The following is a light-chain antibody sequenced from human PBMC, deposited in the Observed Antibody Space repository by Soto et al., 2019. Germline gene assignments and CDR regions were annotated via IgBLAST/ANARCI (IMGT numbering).Light chain of an antibody. CDR2: DVI. J-gene: IGLJ1*01. Sequence: QSALTQPRSVSGSPGQSVTLSCTGTSSDVGGYNYVSWYQQHPGKAPKLMIYDVITRPSGVPDRFSGSKSGNTASLTISGLQAEDEAEYYCCSYAGSYTFVFGTGTKLTVL. CDR1: SSDVGGYNY. CDR3: CSYAGSYTFV. V-gene: IGLV2-11*01.